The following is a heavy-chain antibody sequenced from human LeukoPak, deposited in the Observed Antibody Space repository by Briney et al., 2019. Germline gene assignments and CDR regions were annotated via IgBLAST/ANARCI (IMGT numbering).Heavy chain of an antibody. V-gene: IGHV3-30*18. CDR1: GFTFSSYG. D-gene: IGHD2-21*01. CDR3: AKDRGNSDAFDI. CDR2: ISYDGSNK. J-gene: IGHJ3*02. Sequence: PGRSLRLSCAASGFTFSSYGMHWVRQAPGKGLEWVAVISYDGSNKYYADSVKGRFTISRDNSKNTLYLQMNSLRAEDTAVYYCAKDRGNSDAFDIWGQGTVVTVSS.